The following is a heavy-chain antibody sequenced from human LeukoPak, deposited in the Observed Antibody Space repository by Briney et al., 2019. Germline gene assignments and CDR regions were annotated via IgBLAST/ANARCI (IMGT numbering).Heavy chain of an antibody. CDR3: AKKGYYDGSGYYMYYFDH. Sequence: GGSLRLSCAASGFTFTTYWMSWVRQTPGKGLEWVANIKQDGSDIYYVDSVKGRFTISRDNAKNSLYLQMNSLRAEDTAVYYCAKKGYYDGSGYYMYYFDHWGQGTLVTVSS. J-gene: IGHJ4*02. CDR1: GFTFTTYW. CDR2: IKQDGSDI. D-gene: IGHD3-22*01. V-gene: IGHV3-7*03.